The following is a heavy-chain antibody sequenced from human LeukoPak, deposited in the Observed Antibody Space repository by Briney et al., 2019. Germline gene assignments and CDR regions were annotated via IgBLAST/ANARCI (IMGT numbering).Heavy chain of an antibody. D-gene: IGHD3-10*01. J-gene: IGHJ4*02. CDR2: IYYSGST. CDR1: GGSFSGYY. Sequence: SETLSLTCAVYGGSFSGYYWSWIRQPPGKGLEWIGYIYYSGSTNYNPSLKSRVTISVDTSKNQFSLKLSSVTAADTAVYYCAREVRESIRGYYFDYWGQGTLVTVSS. CDR3: AREVRESIRGYYFDY. V-gene: IGHV4-59*01.